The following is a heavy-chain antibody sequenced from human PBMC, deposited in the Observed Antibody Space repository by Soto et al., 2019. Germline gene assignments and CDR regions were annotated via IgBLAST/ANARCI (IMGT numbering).Heavy chain of an antibody. D-gene: IGHD2-15*01. J-gene: IGHJ6*02. Sequence: QLQLQESGSGLVKPSQTLSLTCAVSGDSISSGDYSWTWIRQPPGKGLEWIGYTYQSGSTYSNPSFKSRVTISVDRSKNQFSLNLSSVTAADTAVYYCAREAAKYGIAVWGLGTTVTVSS. V-gene: IGHV4-30-2*01. CDR1: GDSISSGDYS. CDR3: AREAAKYGIAV. CDR2: TYQSGST.